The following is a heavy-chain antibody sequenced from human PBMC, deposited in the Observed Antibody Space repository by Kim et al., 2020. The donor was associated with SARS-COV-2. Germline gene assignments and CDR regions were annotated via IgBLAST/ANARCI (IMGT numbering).Heavy chain of an antibody. D-gene: IGHD1-20*01. J-gene: IGHJ4*02. Sequence: SGSTIYYADSVKGRFTISRDNAKNSLYLQMNSLRAEDTAVYYCASVGITGNWGQGTLVTV. CDR3: ASVGITGN. CDR2: SGSTI. V-gene: IGHV3-48*03.